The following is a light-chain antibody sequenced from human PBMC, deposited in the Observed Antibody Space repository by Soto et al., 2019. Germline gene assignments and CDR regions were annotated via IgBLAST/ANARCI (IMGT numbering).Light chain of an antibody. Sequence: EIELTQSPATLSLSPGERATLSCSASQSVNSNLAWYQQKLGQAPRVLIYGASTRATGIPDRFSGSGSGTEFILTISSLQSEDFAVYYCQEYNTWPWTFGQGTKVDIK. CDR1: QSVNSN. V-gene: IGKV3-15*01. J-gene: IGKJ1*01. CDR3: QEYNTWPWT. CDR2: GAS.